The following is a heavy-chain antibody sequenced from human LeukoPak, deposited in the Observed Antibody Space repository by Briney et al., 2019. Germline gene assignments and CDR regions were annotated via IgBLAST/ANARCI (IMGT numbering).Heavy chain of an antibody. V-gene: IGHV4-39*01. CDR1: GGSISSGSYY. D-gene: IGHD2-8*01. CDR3: ARTDIVLMVYAIVHFDL. Sequence: SETLSSTGTVSGGSISSGSYYWGWIRQPPGKGLEWIASIYYSGSTYYNPSLKSRVTISVDTSKNQFSLKLNSVTAADTAVYYCARTDIVLMVYAIVHFDLWGRGTLVTVSS. J-gene: IGHJ2*01. CDR2: IYYSGST.